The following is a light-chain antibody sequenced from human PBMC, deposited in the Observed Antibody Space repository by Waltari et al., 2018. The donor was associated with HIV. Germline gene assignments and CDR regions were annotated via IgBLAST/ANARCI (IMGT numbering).Light chain of an antibody. CDR1: SSDVGTYNR. CDR2: EVS. Sequence: QSALTQPPSVSGSPGQSVTISCTGTSSDVGTYNRVSWYQQPPGTAPKVVIYEVSNRPSECPDRFPGSKSGNTASLTISGLHAEDEADYYCSSFTTSSTLRFGGGTRLTVV. V-gene: IGLV2-18*02. J-gene: IGLJ2*01. CDR3: SSFTTSSTLR.